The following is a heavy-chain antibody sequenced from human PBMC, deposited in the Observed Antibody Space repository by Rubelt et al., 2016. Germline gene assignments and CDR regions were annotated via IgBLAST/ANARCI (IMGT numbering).Heavy chain of an antibody. CDR3: ARLCRRAVGTSGNGLDP. Sequence: QVQLQESGPGLVKPSETLSLTCTVSGGSISSYYWSWIRQPPGKGLEWIGYIYYSGSTNFNPSLKSRVTISVGTSNIQFSLELSSVTAADTAVYYWARLCRRAVGTSGNGLDPWGQGTLVTATS. D-gene: IGHD6-13*01. J-gene: IGHJ5*02. CDR2: IYYSGST. V-gene: IGHV4-59*08. CDR1: GGSISSYY.